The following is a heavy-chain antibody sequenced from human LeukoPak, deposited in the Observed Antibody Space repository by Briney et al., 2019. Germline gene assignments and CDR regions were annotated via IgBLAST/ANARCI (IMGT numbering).Heavy chain of an antibody. V-gene: IGHV3-30*04. CDR3: ARDVRGPTGFDSSGRDTFDS. CDR1: GFTFSNYA. CDR2: ALYDGSMK. J-gene: IGHJ4*02. Sequence: GGSLRLSCAASGFTFSNYAMRWVRQAPGKGLEWVGVALYDGSMKYYGDSVKGRFTISRDNSKNTLYLQLSSLRAEDTAVYYCARDVRGPTGFDSSGRDTFDSWGQGTLVAV. D-gene: IGHD3-22*01.